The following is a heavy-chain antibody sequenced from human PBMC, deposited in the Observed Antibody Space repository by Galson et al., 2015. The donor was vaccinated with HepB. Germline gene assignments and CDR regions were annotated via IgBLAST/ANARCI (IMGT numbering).Heavy chain of an antibody. CDR1: GFTFSSYA. CDR2: ISGSGGST. D-gene: IGHD3-3*01. CDR3: AKDYDFWSAGVGWFDP. V-gene: IGHV3-23*01. Sequence: SLRLSCAASGFTFSSYAMSWVRQAPGKGLEWVSAISGSGGSTYYADSVKGRFTISRDNSKNTLYLQMNSLRAEDTAVYYCAKDYDFWSAGVGWFDPWGQGTLVTVSS. J-gene: IGHJ5*02.